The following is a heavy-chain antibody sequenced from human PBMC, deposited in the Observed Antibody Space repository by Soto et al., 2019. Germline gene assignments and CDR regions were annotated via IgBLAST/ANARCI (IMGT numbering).Heavy chain of an antibody. CDR2: IYYSGST. Sequence: SETLSLTCTVSGGSISSGGYYWSWIRQHPGKGLEWIGYIYYSGSTYYNPSLKSRVTISVDTSKNQFSLKLSSVTAADTALYYFARGGGSYDAFDIWGQGTMVTVSS. V-gene: IGHV4-31*03. CDR1: GGSISSGGYY. CDR3: ARGGGSYDAFDI. D-gene: IGHD1-26*01. J-gene: IGHJ3*02.